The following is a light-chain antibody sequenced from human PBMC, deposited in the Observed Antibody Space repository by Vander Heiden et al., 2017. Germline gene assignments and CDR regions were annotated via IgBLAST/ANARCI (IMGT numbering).Light chain of an antibody. Sequence: PISCTGSSSHIGAGYDVHWYQQLPGTAPKLLIYDNTNRPSGVPDRFSGSKSATSASLAITGLQAEDEADYYCQAWDDSLSGSVFGGGTKLTVL. CDR1: SSHIGAGYD. V-gene: IGLV1-40*01. CDR3: QAWDDSLSGSV. CDR2: DNT. J-gene: IGLJ2*01.